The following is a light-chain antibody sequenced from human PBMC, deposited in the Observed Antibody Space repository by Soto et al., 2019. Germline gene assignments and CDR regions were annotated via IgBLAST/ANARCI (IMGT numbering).Light chain of an antibody. Sequence: EIVLTQSPGTLSLSPMEIATLSCMASQSVSSSYLAWYQQKPGQAPRLLLYGASSRATGIPDRFSGSGSGTDFTLTISRLETEDFAVYYCQQYGSSRTFGQGTKVDIK. J-gene: IGKJ1*01. CDR2: GAS. CDR1: QSVSSSY. V-gene: IGKV3-20*01. CDR3: QQYGSSRT.